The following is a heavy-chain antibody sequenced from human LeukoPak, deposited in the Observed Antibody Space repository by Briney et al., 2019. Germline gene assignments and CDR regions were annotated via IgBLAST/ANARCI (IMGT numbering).Heavy chain of an antibody. CDR1: GGSFSGYY. CDR2: INHSGST. V-gene: IGHV4-34*01. D-gene: IGHD1-26*01. J-gene: IGHJ6*02. CDR3: ARGRGAVDV. Sequence: SETLSLTCAAYGGSFSGYYWSWIRQPPGKGLEWIGEINHSGSTNYNPSLKSRVTISVDTSKNQFSLKLSSVTAADTAVYYCARGRGAVDVWGQGTTVTVSS.